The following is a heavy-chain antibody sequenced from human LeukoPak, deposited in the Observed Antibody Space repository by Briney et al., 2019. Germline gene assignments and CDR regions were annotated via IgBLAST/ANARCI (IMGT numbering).Heavy chain of an antibody. V-gene: IGHV4-4*07. CDR1: GGSISSYY. CDR2: IYASGST. D-gene: IGHD6-6*01. J-gene: IGHJ4*02. Sequence: PSETLSLICTVSGGSISSYYWSWIRQPAGKGLEWIGRIYASGSTYYNPSLKSRVTMSVDTSKNQFSLRLTTVTAADTAVYCCARDSNLEYSSSRGLGRWGQGTLVTVS. CDR3: ARDSNLEYSSSRGLGR.